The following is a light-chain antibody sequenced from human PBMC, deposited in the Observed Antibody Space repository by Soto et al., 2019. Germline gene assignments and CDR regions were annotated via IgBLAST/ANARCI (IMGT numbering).Light chain of an antibody. J-gene: IGLJ1*01. CDR2: KVT. CDR1: SSDVGGNKY. V-gene: IGLV2-14*01. CDR3: ASSTSDSLYV. Sequence: QSALTQRASVSGSPGQSITISCTGTSSDVGGNKYVSWYQQYPGKVPKLLINKVTNRPSGVSYRFSGSKSGNTASLTISALLAEDEADYFCASSTSDSLYVFGTGTKVTVL.